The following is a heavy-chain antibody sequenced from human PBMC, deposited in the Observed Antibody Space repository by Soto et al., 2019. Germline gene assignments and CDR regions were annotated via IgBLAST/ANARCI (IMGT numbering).Heavy chain of an antibody. D-gene: IGHD2-2*01. J-gene: IGHJ5*02. Sequence: HGESLKISCKGSGYSFTSYWIGWVRQMPGKGLEWMGIIYPGDSDTRYSPSFQGQVTISADKSISTAYLQWSSLKASDTAMYYCARQTTPQYCSSTSCYDWSWFDPWGQGTLVTVSS. CDR1: GYSFTSYW. CDR2: IYPGDSDT. CDR3: ARQTTPQYCSSTSCYDWSWFDP. V-gene: IGHV5-51*01.